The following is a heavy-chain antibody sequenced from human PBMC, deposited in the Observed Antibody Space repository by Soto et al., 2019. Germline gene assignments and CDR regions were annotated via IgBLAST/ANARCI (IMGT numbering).Heavy chain of an antibody. V-gene: IGHV1-8*01. CDR2: MNPNSGNT. J-gene: IGHJ4*02. CDR3: ARVRVRGGTTVSSWGY. Sequence: QVQLVQSGAEVKKPGASVKVSCKASGYTFTSYDINWVRQATGQGLEWMGWMNPNSGNTGYAQKFQGRGTMARTNSLRTVYMELSSLRSEDTAVYYCARVRVRGGTTVSSWGYWGKGTLVPVSS. D-gene: IGHD4-17*01. CDR1: GYTFTSYD.